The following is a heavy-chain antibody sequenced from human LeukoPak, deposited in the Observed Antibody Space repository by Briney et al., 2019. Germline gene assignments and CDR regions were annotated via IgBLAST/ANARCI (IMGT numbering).Heavy chain of an antibody. CDR1: GFTFTNYG. D-gene: IGHD6-19*01. CDR2: ISGSGGST. CDR3: AKSGRMYSSGVVDY. V-gene: IGHV3-23*01. J-gene: IGHJ4*02. Sequence: PGRSLRLSCAASGFTFTNYGMHWVRQAPGKGLEWVSAISGSGGSTYYADSVKGRFTISRDNSKNTLYLQMNSLRAEDTAVYYCAKSGRMYSSGVVDYWGQGTLVTVSS.